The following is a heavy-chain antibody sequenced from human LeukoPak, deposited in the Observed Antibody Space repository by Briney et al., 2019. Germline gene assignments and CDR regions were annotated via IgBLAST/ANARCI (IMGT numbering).Heavy chain of an antibody. CDR3: AKDSSYMVRGVIKGGLLDY. CDR2: IRYDGSNK. Sequence: PGGSLRLSCAASGFTFSSYGMHWVRQAPGKGLEWVAFIRYDGSNKYYADSVKGRFTISRDNSKNTLYLQMNSLRAEDTAVYYCAKDSSYMVRGVIKGGLLDYWGQGTLVTVSS. CDR1: GFTFSSYG. D-gene: IGHD3-10*01. V-gene: IGHV3-30*02. J-gene: IGHJ4*02.